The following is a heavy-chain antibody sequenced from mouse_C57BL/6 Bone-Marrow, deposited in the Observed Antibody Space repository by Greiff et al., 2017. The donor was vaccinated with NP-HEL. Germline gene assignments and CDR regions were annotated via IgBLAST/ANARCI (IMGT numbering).Heavy chain of an antibody. D-gene: IGHD4-1*01. V-gene: IGHV3-6*01. J-gene: IGHJ2*01. Sequence: EVHLVESGPGLVKPSQSLSLTCSVTGYSITSGYYWNWIRQFPGNKLEWMGYISYDGSNNYNPSLKNRISITRDTSKNQFFLKLNAVTTEDTATYYCARGKTGRFDYWGQGTTLTVSS. CDR2: ISYDGSN. CDR3: ARGKTGRFDY. CDR1: GYSITSGYY.